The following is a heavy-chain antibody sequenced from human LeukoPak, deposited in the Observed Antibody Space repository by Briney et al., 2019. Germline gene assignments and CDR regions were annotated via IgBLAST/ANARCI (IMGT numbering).Heavy chain of an antibody. J-gene: IGHJ4*02. D-gene: IGHD3-9*01. CDR3: ARGALRYSDY. CDR1: GFTFSDHY. Sequence: GGSLRLSCAASGFTFSDHYMEWVRQAPGKGLEWVGRSGNKAKSYTTEHAASVKGRFTISRDDSKNSLYLQMNSLRDEDTAVYYCARGALRYSDYWGQGTLVTVSS. CDR2: SGNKAKSYTT. V-gene: IGHV3-72*01.